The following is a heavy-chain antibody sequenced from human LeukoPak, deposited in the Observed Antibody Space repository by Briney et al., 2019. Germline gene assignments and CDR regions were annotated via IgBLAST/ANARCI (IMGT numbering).Heavy chain of an antibody. D-gene: IGHD2-2*01. V-gene: IGHV3-74*01. CDR1: GFTFSSHW. J-gene: IGHJ5*02. CDR3: VRGALRDCSYTSCSRGNWFDP. Sequence: GGSLRLPCAASGFTFSSHWMHWVRQAPEKGLVGVAHINAAGSGTYYAASVKGRFTISRDNAKNTLYLQMHSLTAEDTAVYYCVRGALRDCSYTSCSRGNWFDPWGQGTLVTVSS. CDR2: INAAGSGT.